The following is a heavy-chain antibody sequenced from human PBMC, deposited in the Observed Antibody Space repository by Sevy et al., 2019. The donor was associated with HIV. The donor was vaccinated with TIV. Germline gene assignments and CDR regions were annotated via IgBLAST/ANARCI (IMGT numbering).Heavy chain of an antibody. V-gene: IGHV3-21*01. CDR2: ISSSSSYI. Sequence: GGSLRLSCAASGFTFSSYSMNWVRQAPGKGLEWVSSISSSSSYIYYADSVKGRFTISRDNAKNSLYLQMNSLRAEDTAVYYWAREGLQQLDQYFQHWGQGTLVTVSS. CDR1: GFTFSSYS. J-gene: IGHJ1*01. CDR3: AREGLQQLDQYFQH. D-gene: IGHD6-13*01.